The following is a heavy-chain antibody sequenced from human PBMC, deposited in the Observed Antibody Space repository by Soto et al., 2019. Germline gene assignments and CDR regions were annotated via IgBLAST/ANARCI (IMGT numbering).Heavy chain of an antibody. CDR3: SKFKSSTSVRYLQH. Sequence: PGESLKISCESSGYTFANYWIGWVRQVPGKGLEWVAIIYPSDSRTIYSPPFQGQVTISADKSISTAYLQWTSLKASDTAIYYCSKFKSSTSVRYLQHWGQGTTVTVCS. D-gene: IGHD6-6*01. CDR1: GYTFANYW. V-gene: IGHV5-51*01. CDR2: IYPSDSRT. J-gene: IGHJ1*01.